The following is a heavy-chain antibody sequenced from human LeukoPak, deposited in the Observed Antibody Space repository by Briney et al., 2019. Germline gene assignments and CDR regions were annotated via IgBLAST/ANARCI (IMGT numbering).Heavy chain of an antibody. V-gene: IGHV3-7*01. J-gene: IGHJ5*02. D-gene: IGHD4/OR15-4a*01. CDR1: GFTFSSYS. CDR3: ASEGAFDP. CDR2: IKQDGSEK. Sequence: GGSLRLSCAAPGFTFSSYSMNWVRQAPGKGLEWVANIKQDGSEKYYVDSVKGRFTISRDNAKNSLYLQMNSLRAEDTAVYYCASEGAFDPWGQGTLVTVSS.